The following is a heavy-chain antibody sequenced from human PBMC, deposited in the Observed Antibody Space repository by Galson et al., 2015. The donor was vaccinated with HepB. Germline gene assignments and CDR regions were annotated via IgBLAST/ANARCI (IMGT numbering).Heavy chain of an antibody. CDR1: GCTFTSYG. J-gene: IGHJ4*02. CDR2: ISAYNGNT. CDR3: ARGQRLYDFWSGYYGEVDYFDY. V-gene: IGHV1-18*04. Sequence: SVKVSCKASGCTFTSYGISWVRQAPGQGLEWMGWISAYNGNTNYAQKLQGRVTMTTDTSTSTAYMELRSLRSDDTAVYYCARGQRLYDFWSGYYGEVDYFDYWGQGTLVTVSS. D-gene: IGHD3-3*01.